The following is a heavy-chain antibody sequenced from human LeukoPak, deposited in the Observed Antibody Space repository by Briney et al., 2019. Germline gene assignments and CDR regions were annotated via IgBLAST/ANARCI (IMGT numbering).Heavy chain of an antibody. V-gene: IGHV3-21*06. D-gene: IGHD6-19*01. CDR2: ISKSSSYI. Sequence: GGSLRLSWGASGFIFSDYSMNWVRQAPGKGLEWVSSISKSSSYIDYADSVKGRFTISRDNAKNSVYLQMKSLSAGDTAAYYCARDGSSFSNVWYNHYGMDVWGQGTTVTVSS. J-gene: IGHJ6*02. CDR1: GFIFSDYS. CDR3: ARDGSSFSNVWYNHYGMDV.